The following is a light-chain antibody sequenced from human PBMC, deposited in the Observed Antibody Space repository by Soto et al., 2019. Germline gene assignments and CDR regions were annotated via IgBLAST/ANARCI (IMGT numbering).Light chain of an antibody. CDR2: VNN. CDR3: AAWDNRLSGWV. CDR1: RSSIGSNS. J-gene: IGLJ3*02. Sequence: QTVVTQPPSASGTPGQRVTISCSGSRSSIGSNSVFWYQHLPGTAPKLLIFVNNQRPSGVPDRFSGSKSGTSASLAISGLRSEDEADYYCAAWDNRLSGWVFGGGTKLTVL. V-gene: IGLV1-47*01.